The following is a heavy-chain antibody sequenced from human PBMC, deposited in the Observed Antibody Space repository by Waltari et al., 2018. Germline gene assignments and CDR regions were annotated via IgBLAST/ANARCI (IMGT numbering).Heavy chain of an antibody. CDR1: GASFPVSY. Sequence: QVHLQQRGAGLLKPSETLSPTSAVSGASFPVSYWCWIRQSPGKGLEWFGEINYSVFTNYRSSLQDRVTMSVDSSKNQFSLRLTSVTAADTGVYYCARVYWFGRTYYFDSWGQGTLVTVSS. V-gene: IGHV4-34*01. CDR2: INYSVFT. J-gene: IGHJ4*02. CDR3: ARVYWFGRTYYFDS. D-gene: IGHD3-10*01.